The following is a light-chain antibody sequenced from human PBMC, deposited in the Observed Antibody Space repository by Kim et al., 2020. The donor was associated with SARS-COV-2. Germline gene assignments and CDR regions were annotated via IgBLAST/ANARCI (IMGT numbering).Light chain of an antibody. CDR1: QSVGRSY. V-gene: IGKV3-20*01. J-gene: IGKJ4*01. Sequence: EILLTQSPGTLSLSPGERATLSCRASQSVGRSYLAWYQQKPGQAPRLLIYDASSRATGIPDRFSGSGSGTVFTHTISNLQPEDFAVYYCQQYESSLGLTFGGGTKVDIK. CDR3: QQYESSLGLT. CDR2: DAS.